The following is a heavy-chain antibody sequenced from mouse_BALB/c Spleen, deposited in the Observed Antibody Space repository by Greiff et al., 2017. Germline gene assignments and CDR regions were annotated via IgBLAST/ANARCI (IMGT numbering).Heavy chain of an antibody. CDR1: GFTFSSYA. J-gene: IGHJ2*01. Sequence: EVKLVESGGGLVKPGGSLKLSCAASGFTFSSYAMSWVRQTPEKRLEWVASISSGGSTYYPDSVKGRFTISRDNARNILYLQMSSLRSEDTARYYCARGRDYGSSFDYWGQGTTLTVSS. D-gene: IGHD1-1*01. V-gene: IGHV5-6-5*01. CDR3: ARGRDYGSSFDY. CDR2: ISSGGST.